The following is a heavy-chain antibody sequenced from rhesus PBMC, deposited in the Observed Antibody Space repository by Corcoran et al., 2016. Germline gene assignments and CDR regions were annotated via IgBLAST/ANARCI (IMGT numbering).Heavy chain of an antibody. Sequence: QVQLQESGPGLVKPSETLSLTCAVSGGSISGYYYWSWIRQPPGKGLEWIGSSYGSGGSHYLNPSLKSRVTLSVDTSKNQFSLKLSSVTAADTAVYYCARDGMAPHDCWGQGVLVTVSS. CDR1: GGSISGYYY. V-gene: IGHV4S14*01. CDR2: SYGSGGSH. J-gene: IGHJ4*01. CDR3: ARDGMAPHDC. D-gene: IGHD1-44*01.